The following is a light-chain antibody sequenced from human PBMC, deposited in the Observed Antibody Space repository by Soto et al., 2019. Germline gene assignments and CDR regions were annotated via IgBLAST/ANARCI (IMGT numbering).Light chain of an antibody. CDR2: KVS. Sequence: DVVLTQSPLSLPVTLGQPASISCRSSQSLVYNDGNIYLNWFQQRPGQSPRRLIYKVSNRDSGVPDRFSGSGSGTDFTLQISRVEAEDVGVYYCMQGTHSWTFGQGTKVDIK. CDR3: MQGTHSWT. J-gene: IGKJ1*01. V-gene: IGKV2-30*01. CDR1: QSLVYNDGNIY.